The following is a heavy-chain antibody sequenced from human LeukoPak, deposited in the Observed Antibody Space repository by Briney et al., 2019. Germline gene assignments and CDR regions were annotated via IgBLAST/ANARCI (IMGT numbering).Heavy chain of an antibody. CDR3: ARTDGPGIAAAGYWFDP. J-gene: IGHJ5*02. CDR1: RFTVTSNY. V-gene: IGHV3-53*01. Sequence: GGSLRLSCAASRFTVTSNYMSWVRQAPGTGLEWVSVIYSGGSTYYADSVKGRFTISRDNSKNTLYLQMNSLRAEDTAVYYCARTDGPGIAAAGYWFDPWGQGTLVTVSS. CDR2: IYSGGST. D-gene: IGHD6-13*01.